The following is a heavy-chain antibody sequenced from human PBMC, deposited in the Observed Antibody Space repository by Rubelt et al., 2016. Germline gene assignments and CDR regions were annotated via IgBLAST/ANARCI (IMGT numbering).Heavy chain of an antibody. CDR1: GCSFTSYW. CDR3: ARHGQVQSGDAFDI. J-gene: IGHJ3*02. D-gene: IGHD1-26*01. CDR2: IYPGDSDT. Sequence: EVQLVQSGAEVKKPGESLKISCKGSGCSFTSYWIGWVRQMPGKGLEWMGIIYPGDSDTRYRPAFQGPVTSSADKSISTADLQWSSLKASDTAMYYCARHGQVQSGDAFDIWGQGTMVTVSS. V-gene: IGHV5-51*01.